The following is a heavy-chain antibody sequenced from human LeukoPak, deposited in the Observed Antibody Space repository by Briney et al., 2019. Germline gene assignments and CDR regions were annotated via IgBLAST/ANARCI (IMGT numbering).Heavy chain of an antibody. D-gene: IGHD6-13*01. CDR3: AKDRSGSSSWYDYYYYMDV. CDR1: LFTFDDYA. CDR2: ISEDGGST. Sequence: GGSLRLSCAASLFTFDDYAMHWVRQAPGKGLEWVSLISEDGGSTYYVDSVKGRLTISRDNTKNSLYLQMNSLRTEDTALYYCAKDRSGSSSWYDYYYYMDVWGKGNTVTVSS. J-gene: IGHJ6*03. V-gene: IGHV3-43*02.